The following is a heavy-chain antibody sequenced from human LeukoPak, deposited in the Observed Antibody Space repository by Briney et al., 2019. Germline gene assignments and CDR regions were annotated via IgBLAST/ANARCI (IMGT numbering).Heavy chain of an antibody. V-gene: IGHV1-69*13. CDR3: ARGGRDIVVVPAAKAYYYYGMDV. J-gene: IGHJ6*02. Sequence: SVKASCKASGGTFSSYAISWVRQAPGQGLELMGGIIPIFGTANYAQKFQGRGTITADEATSTAYMELSSLRSEDTAVYYCARGGRDIVVVPAAKAYYYYGMDVWGQGTTVTVSS. CDR2: IIPIFGTA. D-gene: IGHD2-2*01. CDR1: GGTFSSYA.